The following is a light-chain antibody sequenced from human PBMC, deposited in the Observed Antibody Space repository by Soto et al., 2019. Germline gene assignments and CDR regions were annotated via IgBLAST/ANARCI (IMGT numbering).Light chain of an antibody. CDR1: QGIFNY. J-gene: IGKJ3*01. Sequence: DIQMTQSPSSLSASVGDRVTVTCRASQGIFNYLAWYQQKPGKVPKVLIYAASTLQSGVPSRFSGSGSGTDFTLTISSLQPEDVATYYGQNYDSAPFTFGPGTKVDIK. CDR2: AAS. CDR3: QNYDSAPFT. V-gene: IGKV1-27*01.